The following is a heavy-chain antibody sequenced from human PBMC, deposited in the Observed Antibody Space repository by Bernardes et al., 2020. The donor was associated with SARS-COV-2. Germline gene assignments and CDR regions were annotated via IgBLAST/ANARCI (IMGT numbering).Heavy chain of an antibody. CDR3: ARRSHAFDV. CDR1: GHSSSSYY. J-gene: IGHJ3*01. Sequence: SKTLSLTFSVSGHSSSSYYWTWIRQPPGKGLEWIGSIHYSENAKYNPSHKSRVTMSVDTSKNQVSLRLSSVTAADTAVYFCARRSHAFDVWGQGTMVTVSS. CDR2: IHYSENA. V-gene: IGHV4-59*08.